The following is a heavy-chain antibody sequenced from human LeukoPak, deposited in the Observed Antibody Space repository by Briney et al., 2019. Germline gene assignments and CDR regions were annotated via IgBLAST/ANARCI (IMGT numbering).Heavy chain of an antibody. J-gene: IGHJ6*02. D-gene: IGHD2-2*01. V-gene: IGHV3-72*01. Sequence: QSGRSLRLSCAASGFIFSDYYMGWVRQAPGKGLEWVCRSRNKVNGYTTEYAASVKDRFTILRDDSSNSVYLQMNSLKSEDPAIYYCSRGNCSTITCPDFYGMDVWGQGTTVSVS. CDR3: SRGNCSTITCPDFYGMDV. CDR1: GFIFSDYY. CDR2: SRNKVNGYTT.